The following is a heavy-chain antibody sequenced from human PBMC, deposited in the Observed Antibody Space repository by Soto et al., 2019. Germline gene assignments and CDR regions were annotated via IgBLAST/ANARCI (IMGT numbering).Heavy chain of an antibody. CDR1: GFTFSSYA. CDR3: VRDDKWAFDI. D-gene: IGHD1-26*01. Sequence: LEASGGGLVQPGRSRRISCAASGFTFSSYAMNWVRQAPGKGLEWISYISVGSGSIFYADSVRGRFTISRDDAQNSVYLQMDTLRYEDTAMYYCVRDDKWAFDIWGQGTTVIVSS. V-gene: IGHV3-48*02. CDR2: ISVGSGSI. J-gene: IGHJ3*02.